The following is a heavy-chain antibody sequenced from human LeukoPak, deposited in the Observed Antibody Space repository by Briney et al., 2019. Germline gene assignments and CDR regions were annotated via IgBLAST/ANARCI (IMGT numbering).Heavy chain of an antibody. Sequence: GGSLRLSCAASGFSFSSYGMTWVRQAPGKGLEWVSVSGAGRSIYYADSVKGRFTISRDNSKNTLYLQMNSLRADDTAVYYCAKRSGGPRPFDYWGQGALVTVSS. CDR2: SGAGRSI. J-gene: IGHJ4*02. CDR1: GFSFSSYG. CDR3: AKRSGGPRPFDY. D-gene: IGHD3-3*01. V-gene: IGHV3-23*01.